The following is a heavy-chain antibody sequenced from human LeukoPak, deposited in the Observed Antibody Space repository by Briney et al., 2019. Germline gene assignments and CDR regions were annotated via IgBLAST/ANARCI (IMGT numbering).Heavy chain of an antibody. CDR1: GFTFSTYS. Sequence: GGSLRLSCAASGFTFSTYSMNWVRQAPGKGLEWVSYISSTSSIMYYADSVKGRFTISRDNAKNSLYLQMNSLRDEDTAVYYCARDNLGDYGNWFDPWGQGALVTVSS. J-gene: IGHJ5*02. CDR3: ARDNLGDYGNWFDP. V-gene: IGHV3-48*02. CDR2: ISSTSSIM. D-gene: IGHD4-17*01.